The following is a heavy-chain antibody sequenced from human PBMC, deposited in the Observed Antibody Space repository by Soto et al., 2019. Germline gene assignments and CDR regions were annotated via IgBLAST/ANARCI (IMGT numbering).Heavy chain of an antibody. D-gene: IGHD3-22*01. Sequence: GGSLRLSCTASGFTFGDYAMSWFRQAPGKGLEWVGFIRSKAYGGTTEYAASVKGRFTISRDDSKSIAYLQLNRLKTEDKDVHNSPVGEYYDSSGYPTHGAFDIWGQGTMVTVSS. V-gene: IGHV3-49*03. CDR1: GFTFGDYA. CDR3: PVGEYYDSSGYPTHGAFDI. CDR2: IRSKAYGGTT. J-gene: IGHJ3*02.